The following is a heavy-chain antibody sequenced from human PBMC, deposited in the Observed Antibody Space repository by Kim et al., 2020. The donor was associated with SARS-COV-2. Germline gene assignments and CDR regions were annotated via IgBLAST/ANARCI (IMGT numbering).Heavy chain of an antibody. CDR3: ARVSGSSDAFDI. J-gene: IGHJ3*02. V-gene: IGHV4-61*01. CDR2: IHYSGST. D-gene: IGHD3-10*01. Sequence: SETLSLTCTVSGDSVSGGSYYWSWIRQPPGKGLEWIRYIHYSGSTNYNPSLKSRVTISVDTSKNQFSLKLRSVTAADTAVYYCARVSGSSDAFDIWGQGTKVTVSS. CDR1: GDSVSGGSYY.